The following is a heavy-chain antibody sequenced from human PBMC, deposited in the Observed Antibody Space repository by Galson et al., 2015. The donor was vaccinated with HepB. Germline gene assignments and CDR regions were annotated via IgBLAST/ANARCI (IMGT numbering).Heavy chain of an antibody. V-gene: IGHV3-9*01. D-gene: IGHD6-13*01. J-gene: IGHJ6*02. CDR2: ITWNSGGI. CDR1: GFTFDDYA. Sequence: SLRLSCAASGFTFDDYAMHWVRQAPGKGLEWVSGITWNSGGIAYADSVKGRFTISRDNAKNTLYLQMNSLRAEDTAVYYCARDYASSWYFNHYYGMDVWGQGTTVTVSS. CDR3: ARDYASSWYFNHYYGMDV.